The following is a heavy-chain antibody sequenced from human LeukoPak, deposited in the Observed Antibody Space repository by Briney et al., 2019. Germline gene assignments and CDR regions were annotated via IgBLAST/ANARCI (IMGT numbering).Heavy chain of an antibody. CDR1: GFTFGGYW. CDR2: ISYDGSNK. D-gene: IGHD2-15*01. J-gene: IGHJ4*02. V-gene: IGHV3-30-3*01. Sequence: GGSLRLSCAASGFTFGGYWMSWVRQAPGKGLEWVAVISYDGSNKYYADSVKGRFTISRDNSKNTLYLQMNSLRAEDTAVYYCASLDIVVVVAAIDYWGQGTLVTVSS. CDR3: ASLDIVVVVAAIDY.